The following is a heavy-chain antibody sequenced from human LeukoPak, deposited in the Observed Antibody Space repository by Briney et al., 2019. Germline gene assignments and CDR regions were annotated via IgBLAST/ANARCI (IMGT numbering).Heavy chain of an antibody. D-gene: IGHD6-13*01. Sequence: GEPLKISCKGSGYSFTSNWIGWVRQMPGKGLEWMGIIFPGDADTRYSPAFQGQVTISAEKSISTAYLQWSSLKASDTAMYYCARLDSSSWYYWGQGTRVSVSS. J-gene: IGHJ4*02. V-gene: IGHV5-51*01. CDR1: GYSFTSNW. CDR3: ARLDSSSWYY. CDR2: IFPGDADT.